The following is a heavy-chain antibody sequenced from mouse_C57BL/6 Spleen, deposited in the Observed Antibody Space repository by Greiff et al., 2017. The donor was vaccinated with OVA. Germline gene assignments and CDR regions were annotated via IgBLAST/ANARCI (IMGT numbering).Heavy chain of an antibody. CDR2: IDPSDSET. CDR1: GYTFTSYW. D-gene: IGHD2-1*01. V-gene: IGHV1-52*01. Sequence: VQLQQPGAELVRPGSSVKLSCKASGYTFTSYWMHWVKQRPIQGLEWIGNIDPSDSETHYNQKFKDKATLTVDKSSSTAYMQLSSLTSEDSAVYYCARSHGNYYAMDYWGQGTSVTVSS. J-gene: IGHJ4*01. CDR3: ARSHGNYYAMDY.